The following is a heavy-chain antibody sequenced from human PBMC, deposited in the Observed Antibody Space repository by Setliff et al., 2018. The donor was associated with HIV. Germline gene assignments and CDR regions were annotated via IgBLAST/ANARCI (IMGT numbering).Heavy chain of an antibody. CDR2: FSYSGNI. V-gene: IGHV4-31*03. CDR3: ARVTWIQLWLGWFDP. Sequence: LSLTCTVSGGSISNGGYYWSWIRQHPGKGLEYIGYFSYSGNIYYNPSLRSRVTISVDTSKNQFSLKLGSVTAADTAVYFCARVTWIQLWLGWFDPWGQGTLVTVSS. J-gene: IGHJ5*02. CDR1: GGSISNGGYY. D-gene: IGHD5-18*01.